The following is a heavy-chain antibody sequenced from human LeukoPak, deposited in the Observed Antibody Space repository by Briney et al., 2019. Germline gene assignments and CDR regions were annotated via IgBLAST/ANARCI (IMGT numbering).Heavy chain of an antibody. V-gene: IGHV4-39*07. CDR3: ARCGAYYDYDWEYHRPTFFDH. D-gene: IGHD3-16*01. J-gene: IGHJ4*02. CDR2: TYYGGST. Sequence: SETLSLTCTVSGGSISSGSYYWGWIRQPPGKGLEWIASTYYGGSTYYNPSLKSRVTISTDTSMNHFSLRLSSVTAADTAVYYCARCGAYYDYDWEYHRPTFFDHWGQGTLVTASS. CDR1: GGSISSGSYY.